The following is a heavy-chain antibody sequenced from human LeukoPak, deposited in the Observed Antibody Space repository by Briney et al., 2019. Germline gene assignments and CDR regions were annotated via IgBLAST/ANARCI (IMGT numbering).Heavy chain of an antibody. CDR3: AKMQQQLVWGVFDY. J-gene: IGHJ4*02. V-gene: IGHV3-23*01. D-gene: IGHD6-13*01. CDR2: ISGSSGST. CDR1: GFTFSSYA. Sequence: GGSLRLSCAASGFTFSSYAMSWVRQAPGKGLEWVSAISGSSGSTYYADSVKGRFTISRDNSKNALYLQMNSLRAEDTAVYYCAKMQQQLVWGVFDYWGQGTLVTVSS.